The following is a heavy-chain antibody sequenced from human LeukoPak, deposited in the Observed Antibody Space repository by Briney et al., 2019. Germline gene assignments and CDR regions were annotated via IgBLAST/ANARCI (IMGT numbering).Heavy chain of an antibody. D-gene: IGHD1-14*01. J-gene: IGHJ4*02. CDR3: VTVPITGQDY. CDR2: ISSGSSYI. CDR1: GFTFSSYT. V-gene: IGHV3-21*01. Sequence: PGGSLRLSCAASGFTFSSYTMNWVRQAPGKGLEWVSSISSGSSYIYYADSVKGRFTVSRDNAKNSLYLQMNSLRAEDTAMYYCVTVPITGQDYWGQGTLVTVSS.